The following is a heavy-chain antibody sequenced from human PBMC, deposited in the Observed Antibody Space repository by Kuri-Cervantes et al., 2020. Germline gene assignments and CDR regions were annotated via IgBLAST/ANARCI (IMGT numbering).Heavy chain of an antibody. Sequence: GGSLRLSCAASGFALTNYWMTWVRQAPGKGLEWVANIKSDGTERNYVDSVKGRFTISRDNAKNSLYLLMSSLGAEDTALYYCARAQTTLERFGLDVWGQGTTVTVSS. V-gene: IGHV3-7*03. CDR3: ARAQTTLERFGLDV. CDR1: GFALTNYW. CDR2: IKSDGTER. D-gene: IGHD3-3*01. J-gene: IGHJ6*02.